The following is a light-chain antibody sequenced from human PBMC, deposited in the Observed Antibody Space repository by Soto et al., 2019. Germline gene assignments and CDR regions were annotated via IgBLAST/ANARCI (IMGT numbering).Light chain of an antibody. V-gene: IGKV3-20*01. Sequence: EFVLTQSPGTLSLSPGERATLSCRASQSVRSNYFAWYQQKPGQSPRLLIYVVSNRATGIPDRLSGSGSGADFTLTISRLEPEDFAVFYCQHYGSAAYTFGQGTTLEIK. CDR2: VVS. J-gene: IGKJ2*01. CDR1: QSVRSNY. CDR3: QHYGSAAYT.